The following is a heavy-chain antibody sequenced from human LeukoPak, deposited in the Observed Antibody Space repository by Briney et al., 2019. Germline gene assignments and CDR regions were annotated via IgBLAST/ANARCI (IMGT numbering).Heavy chain of an antibody. V-gene: IGHV3-7*01. CDR3: AREGSRPYFDY. CDR1: GFTFSSYW. D-gene: IGHD5/OR15-5a*01. CDR2: IKQDGSEK. J-gene: IGHJ4*02. Sequence: PGGSLRLSCAASGFTFSSYWMSWVRQAPGKGLEWVANIKQDGSEKYYVDSVKGRYTISRDNAKNSLYLQMNSLRAEDTAVYYCAREGSRPYFDYWGQGTLVTVSS.